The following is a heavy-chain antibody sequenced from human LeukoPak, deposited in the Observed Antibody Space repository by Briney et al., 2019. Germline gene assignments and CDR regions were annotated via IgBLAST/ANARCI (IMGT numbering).Heavy chain of an antibody. CDR2: ISSSSSTI. CDR3: ASALYSYGSGGADY. Sequence: QPGGSLDLSCAASGFTFRSYSMNWVRQAPGKGLEWVSYISSSSSTIYYADSVKGRFTISRDNAKNSLYLQMNSLRAEDTAVYYCASALYSYGSGGADYWGQGTLVTVSS. J-gene: IGHJ4*02. CDR1: GFTFRSYS. D-gene: IGHD5-18*01. V-gene: IGHV3-48*01.